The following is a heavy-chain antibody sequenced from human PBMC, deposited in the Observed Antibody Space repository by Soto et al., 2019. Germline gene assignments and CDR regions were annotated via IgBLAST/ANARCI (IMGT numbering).Heavy chain of an antibody. CDR3: ARVDVAVVPAAMYYFDS. J-gene: IGHJ4*02. CDR2: INVYNGDI. CDR1: GYIFNYYG. D-gene: IGHD2-2*03. V-gene: IGHV1-18*04. Sequence: QVQLLQSGAEVQKAGASVKVSCKASGYIFNYYGISWVRQAPGQGLEWMGWINVYNGDIKFAEKFQDRVTMTTDTSTTTAYMELRSLRSDDTAVYYCARVDVAVVPAAMYYFDSWGQGTLVTVSS.